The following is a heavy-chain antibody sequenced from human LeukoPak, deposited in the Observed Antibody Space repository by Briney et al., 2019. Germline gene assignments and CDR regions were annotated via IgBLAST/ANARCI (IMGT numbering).Heavy chain of an antibody. Sequence: GGSLRLSCATSGFSFTDYPMNWVRQAPGKGLEWVSNIRTSAEGAKYAYYADSVKGRVTISRDDAKNTLYLHMNSLRDDDTAVYYCASDQRYAFDYWGQGILVTVSS. CDR3: ASDQRYAFDY. V-gene: IGHV3-48*02. J-gene: IGHJ4*02. CDR1: GFSFTDYP. CDR2: IRTSAEGAK. D-gene: IGHD3-9*01.